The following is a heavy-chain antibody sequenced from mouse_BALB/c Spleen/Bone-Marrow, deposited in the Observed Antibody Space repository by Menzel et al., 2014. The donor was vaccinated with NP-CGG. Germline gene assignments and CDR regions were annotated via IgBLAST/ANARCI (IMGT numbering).Heavy chain of an antibody. CDR1: GFDFSRFW. Sequence: EVQLQQSGGGLVQPGGSLKLSCAASGFDFSRFWMSWVRQAPGKGLEWIGEINPDSSTINYTPSLKDKFIISRDNAKNTLYLQMSKVRSEDTALYYCARLGYYGSFALWGQGTLVTVSA. CDR2: INPDSSTI. V-gene: IGHV4-1*02. CDR3: ARLGYYGSFAL. D-gene: IGHD1-2*01. J-gene: IGHJ3*01.